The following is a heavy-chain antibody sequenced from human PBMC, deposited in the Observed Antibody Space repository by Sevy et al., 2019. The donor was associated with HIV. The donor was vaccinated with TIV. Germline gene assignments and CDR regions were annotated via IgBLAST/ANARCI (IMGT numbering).Heavy chain of an antibody. CDR1: GFTVSSNC. V-gene: IGHV3-53*01. Sequence: GGSLRLSCAASGFTVSSNCMSWVRQAPGKGLEWVSVIYSGGSTYYADSVKGRFTISRDNSKNTLYLQMNSLRAEDTAVYYCATSTLTTVTVDAFDIWGQGAMVTVSS. D-gene: IGHD4-17*01. CDR2: IYSGGST. J-gene: IGHJ3*02. CDR3: ATSTLTTVTVDAFDI.